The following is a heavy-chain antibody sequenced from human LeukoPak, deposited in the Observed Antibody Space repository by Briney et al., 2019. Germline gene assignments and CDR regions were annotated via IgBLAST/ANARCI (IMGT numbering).Heavy chain of an antibody. CDR1: GGSISSYY. CDR2: IYYSGST. Sequence: PSETLSLTCTVSGGSISSYYWSWIRQTPGKGLEWIGYIYYSGSTNYNPSLKSRVTISVDTSKNQFSLKLSSVTAADTAVYYCARQGLQYCSSTSCHNWFDPWGQGTLVTVSS. CDR3: ARQGLQYCSSTSCHNWFDP. V-gene: IGHV4-59*08. J-gene: IGHJ5*02. D-gene: IGHD2-2*01.